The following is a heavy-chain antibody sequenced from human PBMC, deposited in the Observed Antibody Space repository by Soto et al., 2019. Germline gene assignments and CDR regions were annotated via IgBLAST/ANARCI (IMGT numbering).Heavy chain of an antibody. CDR1: GGSISSGGYY. CDR2: IYYSGST. J-gene: IGHJ6*02. D-gene: IGHD2-2*01. Sequence: SETLSLTCTVSGGSISSGGYYWSWIRQHPGKGLEWIGYIYYSGSTYYNPSLKSRVTISVDTSKNQFSLKLSSVTAADTAVYYCARDTGYCISTSCYGGFRYYYYYGMDVWGQGTTVTVSS. CDR3: ARDTGYCISTSCYGGFRYYYYYGMDV. V-gene: IGHV4-31*03.